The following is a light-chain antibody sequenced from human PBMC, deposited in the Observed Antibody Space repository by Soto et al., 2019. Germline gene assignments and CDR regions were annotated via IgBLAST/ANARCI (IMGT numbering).Light chain of an antibody. CDR2: GAS. J-gene: IGKJ5*01. Sequence: EIVLTQSAATLSLSPGERATLSCRASQTITTYLAWYQQKPGQPPRLLIYGASNRATGIPARFSGSGSGTDFTLTISNLEPEDFAVYYCQQRSNWPANFGQGTRLEVK. CDR3: QQRSNWPAN. V-gene: IGKV3-11*01. CDR1: QTITTY.